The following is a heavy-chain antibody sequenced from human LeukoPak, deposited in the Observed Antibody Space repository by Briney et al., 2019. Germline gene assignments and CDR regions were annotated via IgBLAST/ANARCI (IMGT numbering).Heavy chain of an antibody. CDR3: ARGKNWNRYYYMDV. CDR2: MNPNSGNT. D-gene: IGHD1-1*01. CDR1: GYTFTSYD. V-gene: IGHV1-8*03. J-gene: IGHJ6*03. Sequence: ASVKVSCKASGYTFTSYDINWVRQATGQGLEWMGWMNPNSGNTGYAQKFQGRVTITRNTSISTAYMEPSSLRSEDTAVYYCARGKNWNRYYYMDVWGKGTTVTVSS.